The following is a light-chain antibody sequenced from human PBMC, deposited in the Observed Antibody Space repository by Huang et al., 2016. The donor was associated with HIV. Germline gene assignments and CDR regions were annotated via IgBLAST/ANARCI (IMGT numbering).Light chain of an antibody. CDR2: DTS. V-gene: IGKV3-11*01. Sequence: IVLTQSPATLSWYPGERVTLSCRASQSVGNYIAWYQQHPCQSPRLLIYDTSYRATGTPVRFSGSGSGTDFALTISNLESEDFAVYYCQQRSSGVTFGGGTKVQVK. CDR3: QQRSSGVT. CDR1: QSVGNY. J-gene: IGKJ4*01.